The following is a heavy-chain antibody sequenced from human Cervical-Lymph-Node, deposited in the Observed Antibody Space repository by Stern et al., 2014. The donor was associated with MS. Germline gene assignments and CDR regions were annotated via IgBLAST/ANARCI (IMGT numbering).Heavy chain of an antibody. J-gene: IGHJ4*02. CDR3: ATLSGFSHGYENY. CDR1: GGTFTSYT. V-gene: IGHV1-69*02. CDR2: TMAILNIA. Sequence: QVQLVQSGAEVKKPGSSVKVSCKASGGTFTSYTFSWVRQAPGQGLDWMGKTMAILNIADYAQKFQGRVTITADKSTSTVYMELSSLRSEDTAMYYCATLSGFSHGYENYWGQGTLVTVSS. D-gene: IGHD5-18*01.